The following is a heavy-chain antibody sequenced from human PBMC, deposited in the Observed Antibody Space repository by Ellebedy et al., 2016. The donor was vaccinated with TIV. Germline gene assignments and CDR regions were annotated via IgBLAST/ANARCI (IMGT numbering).Heavy chain of an antibody. J-gene: IGHJ4*02. CDR1: GFTFDDYA. V-gene: IGHV3-9*01. D-gene: IGHD3-3*01. CDR2: ISWNSGSM. Sequence: LSLTCAASGFTFDDYAMHWVRQAPGGGLEWVSGISWNSGSMVYADSVKGRFTISRDNAKSSLYLQMNSLRAEDTAIYYRARGGFWSGYCDFDYWGQGTLVTVSS. CDR3: ARGGFWSGYCDFDY.